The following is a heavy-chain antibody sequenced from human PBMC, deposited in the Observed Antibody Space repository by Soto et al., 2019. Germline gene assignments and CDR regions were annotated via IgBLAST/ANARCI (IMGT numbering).Heavy chain of an antibody. CDR2: IYYSGIT. J-gene: IGHJ4*02. V-gene: IGHV4-39*01. D-gene: IGHD3-3*01. CDR1: GGSISSNLYY. Sequence: PSETLSLTCTVSGGSISSNLYYWGWIRQPPGKGLEWIGSIYYSGITYYNPSLKSRVAISVDTSKNQFSLKLSSVTAADTAVYYCARTYYDFWSGRSSSYDYWGQGTLVTAPS. CDR3: ARTYYDFWSGRSSSYDY.